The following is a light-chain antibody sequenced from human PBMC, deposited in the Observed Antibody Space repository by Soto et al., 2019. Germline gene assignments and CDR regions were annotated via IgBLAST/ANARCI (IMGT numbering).Light chain of an antibody. V-gene: IGKV3-11*01. CDR2: GAS. J-gene: IGKJ5*01. CDR1: ESVRTS. Sequence: LSPGERYTLSCRASESVRTSLAWYQQKPGQAPSLLIYGASKRATGIPARFSGSGSGTDFTLTISSLEPEDFAVYFCQQHNNWPTFGQGTRLEI. CDR3: QQHNNWPT.